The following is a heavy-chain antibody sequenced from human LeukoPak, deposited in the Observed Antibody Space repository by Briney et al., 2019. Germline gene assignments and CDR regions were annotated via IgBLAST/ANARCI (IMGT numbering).Heavy chain of an antibody. J-gene: IGHJ6*03. CDR2: IYTSGST. CDR1: GGSISSGSYY. CDR3: ARSYYYYYMDV. V-gene: IGHV4-61*02. Sequence: SETLSLTCTVSGGSISSGSYYWSWIRQPAGKGLEWIGRIYTSGSTNYNPSLKSRVTISVDTSKNQFSLKLSSVTAADTAVYYCARSYYYYYMDVWGKGTTTVSS.